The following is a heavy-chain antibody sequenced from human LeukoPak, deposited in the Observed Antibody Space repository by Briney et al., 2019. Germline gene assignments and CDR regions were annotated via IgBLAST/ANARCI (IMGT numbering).Heavy chain of an antibody. D-gene: IGHD4-17*01. CDR2: IYYSGST. CDR1: GGSVSSGSYY. CDR3: ARDRRDYGDLDHLFDY. Sequence: SETLSLTCTVSGGSVSSGSYYWSWIRQPPGKELEWIGYIYYSGSTNYNPSLKSRVTISVDTSKNQFSLKLSSVTAADTAVYYCARDRRDYGDLDHLFDYWGQGTLVTVSS. V-gene: IGHV4-61*01. J-gene: IGHJ4*02.